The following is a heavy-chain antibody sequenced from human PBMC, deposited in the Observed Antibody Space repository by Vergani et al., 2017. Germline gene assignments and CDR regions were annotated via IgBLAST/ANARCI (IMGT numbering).Heavy chain of an antibody. V-gene: IGHV5-10-1*03. CDR1: GYSFTSYW. J-gene: IGHJ6*01. D-gene: IGHD6-13*01. CDR2: IDPSDSYT. CDR3: AREEIAAAGAGYNYYGMDV. Sequence: EVQLVQSGAEEKTPGESLRISCKGSGYSFTSYWISGVRQMPGKGLEWMGRIDPSDSYTNYSPSFQGDVTISGDKSISTANQQWSRLKDSDTAMYYCAREEIAAAGAGYNYYGMDVWGEGMTVTVS.